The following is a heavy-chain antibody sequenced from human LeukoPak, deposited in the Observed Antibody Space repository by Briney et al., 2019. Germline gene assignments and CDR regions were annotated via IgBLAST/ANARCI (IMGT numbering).Heavy chain of an antibody. CDR2: ISGSGGST. V-gene: IGHV3-23*01. CDR3: AKDDYDILPGYSNHYYYGMDV. CDR1: GFTFSSYA. J-gene: IGHJ6*02. D-gene: IGHD3-9*01. Sequence: GGSLRLSCAASGFTFSSYAMSWVRQAPGKGLEWVSAISGSGGSTYYADSVKGRFTISRDNSKNTLYLQMNSLRAEDTAVYYCAKDDYDILPGYSNHYYYGMDVWGQGTTVTVSS.